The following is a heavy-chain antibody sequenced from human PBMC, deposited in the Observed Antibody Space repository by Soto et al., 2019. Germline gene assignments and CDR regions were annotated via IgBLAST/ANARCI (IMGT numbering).Heavy chain of an antibody. CDR3: ARDPQVWFGKLLVPYYSDY. V-gene: IGHV4-31*03. J-gene: IGHJ4*02. D-gene: IGHD3-10*01. CDR1: GGSINSGGYY. CDR2: INYSGST. Sequence: QVQLQESGPGLVKPSQTLSLTCTVSGGSINSGGYYWSWIRQHPGKGLEWIGFINYSGSTYYNPSXXRRVCKSVDTXXNXFXXKLSSVTAADTAVYYCARDPQVWFGKLLVPYYSDYWGRGTLVTVSS.